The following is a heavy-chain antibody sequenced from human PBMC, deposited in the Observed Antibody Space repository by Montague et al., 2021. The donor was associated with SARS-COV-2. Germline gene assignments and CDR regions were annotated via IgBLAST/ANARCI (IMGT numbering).Heavy chain of an antibody. CDR1: GGSISSGSYY. V-gene: IGHV4-61*02. CDR2: IYTSGST. Sequence: TLSLTCTVSGGSISSGSYYWSWIRQPAGKGLEWIGRIYTSGSTNYNPSLKSRVTISVDTSKNQLSLKLSSVTAADTAVYYCARAPGQYYYYYMDVWGKGTTVTVSS. CDR3: ARAPGQYYYYYMDV. D-gene: IGHD1-1*01. J-gene: IGHJ6*03.